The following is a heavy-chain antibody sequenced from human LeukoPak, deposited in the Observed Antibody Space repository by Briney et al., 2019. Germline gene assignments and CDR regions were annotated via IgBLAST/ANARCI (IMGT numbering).Heavy chain of an antibody. CDR2: ISGSGGST. J-gene: IGHJ4*02. CDR3: AKVGSSGYSGDY. V-gene: IGHV3-23*01. Sequence: GGSLRLSCAASGFTFSSYAMSWVRQAPGKGREWVSAISGSGGSTYYAHSVKGRFTISRDNAKSTLYLQINSLRAEDTAVYYCAKVGSSGYSGDYWGQGTLVTVSS. CDR1: GFTFSSYA. D-gene: IGHD6-19*01.